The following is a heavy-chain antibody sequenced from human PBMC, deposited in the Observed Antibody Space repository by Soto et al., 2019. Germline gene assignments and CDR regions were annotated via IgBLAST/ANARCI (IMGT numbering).Heavy chain of an antibody. V-gene: IGHV1-24*01. D-gene: IGHD3-3*01. CDR1: GYTLTELS. CDR3: ATLGITIFGVVPYYYYGMDV. Sequence: ASVKVSCKVSGYTLTELSMHWVRQAPGKGLEWMGGFDPEDGETIYAQKFQGRVTMTEVTSTDTAYMELSSLRSEDTAVYYCATLGITIFGVVPYYYYGMDVWGQGTTVTVSS. CDR2: FDPEDGET. J-gene: IGHJ6*02.